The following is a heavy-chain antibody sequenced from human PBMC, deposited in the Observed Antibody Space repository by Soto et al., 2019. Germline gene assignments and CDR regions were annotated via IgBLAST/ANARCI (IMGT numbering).Heavy chain of an antibody. Sequence: PGGSLRLSCAASGFTFSSYGMHWVRQAPGKGLEWVAVISYDGSNKYYADSVKGRFTISRDNSKTTLYLQMNSLRAEDTAVYYCAAMLTTDYFDYWGQGTLVTVSS. CDR3: AAMLTTDYFDY. D-gene: IGHD4-4*01. V-gene: IGHV3-30*03. CDR1: GFTFSSYG. J-gene: IGHJ4*02. CDR2: ISYDGSNK.